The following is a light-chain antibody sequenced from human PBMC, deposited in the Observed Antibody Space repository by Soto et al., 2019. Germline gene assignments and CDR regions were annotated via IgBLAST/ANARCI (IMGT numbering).Light chain of an antibody. CDR2: GNS. CDR3: KSFDSSLSGYLV. V-gene: IGLV1-40*01. CDR1: SSNIGGGYD. J-gene: IGLJ2*01. Sequence: QSVLTQPPSVSGAPGQRVTISCTGSSSNIGGGYDVHWYQQLPGTAPKLLVYGNSNRPSGVPDRFSGSKSGTSAYLAITGLQAEYEADYYCKSFDSSLSGYLVFGGGTKLTVL.